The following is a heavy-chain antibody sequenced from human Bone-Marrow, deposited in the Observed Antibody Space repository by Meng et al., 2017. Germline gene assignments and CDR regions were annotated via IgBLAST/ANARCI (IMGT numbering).Heavy chain of an antibody. J-gene: IGHJ1*01. CDR2: IPKSGSS. CDR3: LRGSGGSV. D-gene: IGHD3-10*01. V-gene: IGHV4-4*02. Sequence: VLALDSVPAVVKPFITLSLTCAVSSDSITNHNWWAWVRQPAGKGLEWIGEIPKSGSSAYNPSLKSRVRMSIDKYKNQFSLKLSLVAAAAPAVYHCLRGSGGSVWGKGTLVTVSS. CDR1: SDSITNHNW.